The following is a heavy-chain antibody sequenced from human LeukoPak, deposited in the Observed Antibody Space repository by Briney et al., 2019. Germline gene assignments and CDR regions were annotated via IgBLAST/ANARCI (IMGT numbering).Heavy chain of an antibody. Sequence: SETLSLTCAVYGGSFSGYYWSWIRQPPGKGLEWIGEINHSGSTNYNPSLKSRVTISVDTSKNQFSLKLSSVTAADTAVYYCARGPHKGYDYRPSYYYGMDVWGQGTTVTVSS. CDR3: ARGPHKGYDYRPSYYYGMDV. V-gene: IGHV4-34*01. CDR1: GGSFSGYY. J-gene: IGHJ6*02. CDR2: INHSGST. D-gene: IGHD5-12*01.